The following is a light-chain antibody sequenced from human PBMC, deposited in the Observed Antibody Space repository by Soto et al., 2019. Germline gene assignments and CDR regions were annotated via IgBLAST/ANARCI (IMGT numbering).Light chain of an antibody. V-gene: IGLV2-14*01. CDR3: SSYTSSSTVVV. CDR2: DVS. J-gene: IGLJ1*01. Sequence: QSALTQPASVSGSPGQSITISCTGTSSDVGGYNYVSWYQQHPGKAPKLMIYDVSNRPSGVSNRFSGSKSGNTASLTISGLQAEVEAGHKISSYTSSSTVVVLGNGTKGTVL. CDR1: SSDVGGYNY.